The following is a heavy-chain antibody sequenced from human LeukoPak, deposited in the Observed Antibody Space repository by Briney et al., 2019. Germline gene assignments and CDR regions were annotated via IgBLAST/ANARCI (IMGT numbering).Heavy chain of an antibody. Sequence: SETLSLTCAVYGGSFSGYYWSRIRQPPGKGLEWIGEINHSGSTNYNLSLKSRVTISVDTSKNQFSLKLSSVTAADTAVYYCRWLQLSFDYWGQGTLVTVSS. CDR1: GGSFSGYY. J-gene: IGHJ4*02. D-gene: IGHD5-24*01. CDR2: INHSGST. CDR3: RWLQLSFDY. V-gene: IGHV4-34*01.